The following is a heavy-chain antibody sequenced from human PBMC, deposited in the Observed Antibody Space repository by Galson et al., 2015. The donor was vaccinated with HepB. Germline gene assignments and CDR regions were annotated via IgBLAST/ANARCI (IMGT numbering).Heavy chain of an antibody. D-gene: IGHD3-3*01. J-gene: IGHJ5*02. CDR2: ISSSGSTI. V-gene: IGHV3-11*01. Sequence: SLRLSCAASGFTFSDYNMSWIRQAPGKGLEWVSYISSSGSTIYYADSVKGRFTISRDNAKNSLYLQMNSLRAEDTAVYYCARDKADYDFWSGYSQGGWFDPWGQGTLVTVSS. CDR3: ARDKADYDFWSGYSQGGWFDP. CDR1: GFTFSDYN.